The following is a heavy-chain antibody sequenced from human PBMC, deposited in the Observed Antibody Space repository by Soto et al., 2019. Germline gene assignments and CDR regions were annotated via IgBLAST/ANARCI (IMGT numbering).Heavy chain of an antibody. D-gene: IGHD6-13*01. J-gene: IGHJ6*02. V-gene: IGHV3-13*05. CDR1: GFTFSSYD. CDR3: ARAKAARPGYYYYGMDV. CDR2: IGTAGDP. Sequence: PVGSLRLSCAASGFTFSSYDMHWVRQATGKGLEWVSAIGTAGDPYYPGSVKGRFTISRENAKNSLYLQMNSLRAGDTAVYYCARAKAARPGYYYYGMDVWGQGTTVTVSS.